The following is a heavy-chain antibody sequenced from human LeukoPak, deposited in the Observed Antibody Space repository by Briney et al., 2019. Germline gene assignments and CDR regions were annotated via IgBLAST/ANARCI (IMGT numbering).Heavy chain of an antibody. D-gene: IGHD3-22*01. V-gene: IGHV3-21*01. CDR3: ARGPNYYDSSGYPIYYYYYGMDV. Sequence: PGGSLRLSCAASGFTFSSYSMNWVRQAPGKGLEWVSSISSSSSYIYYADSVKGRFTISRDNAKNSLYLQMNSLRAEDTAVYYCARGPNYYDSSGYPIYYYYYGMDVWGQGTTVTVSS. CDR1: GFTFSSYS. J-gene: IGHJ6*02. CDR2: ISSSSSYI.